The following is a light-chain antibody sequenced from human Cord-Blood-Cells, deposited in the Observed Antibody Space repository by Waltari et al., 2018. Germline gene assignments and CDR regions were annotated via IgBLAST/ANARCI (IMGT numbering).Light chain of an antibody. CDR1: RSDVGGYNF. CDR3: SSYTSSSSLV. Sequence: SALTQPASASGSPGQWSTISCTGTRSDVGGYNFVSRYQQHPVKATKLVIYEVSKSPSGVANRCPGPQADNTASLTSSRVQAEDEADYYCSSYTSSSSLVFGGGTKLTVL. V-gene: IGLV2-14*01. J-gene: IGLJ3*02. CDR2: EVS.